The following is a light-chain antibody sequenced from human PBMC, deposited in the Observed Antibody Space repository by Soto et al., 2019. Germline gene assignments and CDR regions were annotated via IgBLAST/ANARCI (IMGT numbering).Light chain of an antibody. CDR1: SGSVSSNHY. J-gene: IGLJ2*01. V-gene: IGLV8-61*01. Sequence: QTVVTQEPSFSVSPGGTVTLTCALNSGSVSSNHYPSWYQQTPGQAPRTLIYSTNTRASGVPDRFSGSILGNKAALTITGGQADDESDYYCVLYMGSGISVFGGGTKLTVL. CDR3: VLYMGSGISV. CDR2: STN.